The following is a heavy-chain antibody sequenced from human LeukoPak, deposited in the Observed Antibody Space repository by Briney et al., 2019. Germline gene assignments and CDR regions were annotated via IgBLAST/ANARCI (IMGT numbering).Heavy chain of an antibody. V-gene: IGHV3-23*01. CDR3: AIARGRVVATSLDY. Sequence: GGSLRLSCAASGSTFTSYAMSWVRQAPGKGLEWVSVISGSGGSTYYADSVKGRFTISRDNSKNTLYLQMSSLRAEDTAVYYCAIARGRVVATSLDYWGQGTLVTVSS. CDR2: ISGSGGST. J-gene: IGHJ4*02. CDR1: GSTFTSYA. D-gene: IGHD2-15*01.